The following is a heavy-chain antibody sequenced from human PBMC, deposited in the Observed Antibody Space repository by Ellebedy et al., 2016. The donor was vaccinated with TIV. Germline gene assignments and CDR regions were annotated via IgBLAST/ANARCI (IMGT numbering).Heavy chain of an antibody. J-gene: IGHJ2*01. CDR1: GGSISSYY. CDR3: ARFDETQARYFDL. V-gene: IGHV4-59*01. CDR2: IYYSGST. Sequence: MPSETLSLTCTVSGGSISSYYWSWIRQPPGKGLEWIGYIYYSGSTNYNPSLKSRVTISVDTSKNQFSLKLSSVTAADTAVYYCARFDETQARYFDLWGRGTLVTVSS. D-gene: IGHD4-23*01.